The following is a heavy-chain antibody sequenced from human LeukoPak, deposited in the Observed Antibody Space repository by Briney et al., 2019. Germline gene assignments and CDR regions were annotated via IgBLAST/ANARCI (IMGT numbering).Heavy chain of an antibody. CDR2: INHSGST. V-gene: IGHV4-34*01. CDR3: ATRGSITIFGVVTDYYYYMDA. D-gene: IGHD3-3*01. CDR1: GGSFSVYY. Sequence: NPSETLSLTCAVYGGSFSVYYWSCIRHPPGGGLEWSGEINHSGSTNYNPSLKSRVTISVDTSKNQFSLTLSSVTAAHTAVYFCATRGSITIFGVVTDYYYYMDAWGKGTTVTVSS. J-gene: IGHJ6*03.